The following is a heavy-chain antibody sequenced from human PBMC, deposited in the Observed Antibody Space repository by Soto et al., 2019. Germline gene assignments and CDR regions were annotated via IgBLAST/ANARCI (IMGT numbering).Heavy chain of an antibody. V-gene: IGHV1-8*01. D-gene: IGHD2-2*01. CDR3: ASFVPAATYYYYYGMDV. J-gene: IGHJ6*02. CDR1: GYTFTSYD. CDR2: MNPNSGNT. Sequence: GASVKVSCKASGYTFTSYDINWVRQATGQGLEWMGWMNPNSGNTGYAQKFQGRATMTRNTSISTAYMELSSLRSEDTAVYYCASFVPAATYYYYYGMDVWGQGTTVTVSS.